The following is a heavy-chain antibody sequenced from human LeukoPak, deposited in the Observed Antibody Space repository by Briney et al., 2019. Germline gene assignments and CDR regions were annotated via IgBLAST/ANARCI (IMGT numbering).Heavy chain of an antibody. CDR1: GYTFTSYG. J-gene: IGHJ4*02. V-gene: IGHV1-18*01. D-gene: IGHD1-26*01. Sequence: ASVKVSCKAPGYTFTSYGISSVRQAPGQGLEWMGWISAYNGNTNYAQKLQGRVTMTTDTSTSTAYMELRSLRSDDTAVYYCARAIIGATFDYWGQGTLVTVSS. CDR2: ISAYNGNT. CDR3: ARAIIGATFDY.